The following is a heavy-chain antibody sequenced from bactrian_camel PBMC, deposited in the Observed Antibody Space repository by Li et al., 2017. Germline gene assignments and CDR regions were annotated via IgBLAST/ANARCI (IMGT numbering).Heavy chain of an antibody. D-gene: IGHD6*01. CDR2: INDIGTT. Sequence: PLVESGGDSVQTGGSLRLSCVASGDTNSTYCMGWFRQRPGEEREEVATINDIGTTTYADSVKGRFTISRDNAKNTVYLQMNSLKPEDTAVYYCVRDLIGISWSGGYWGQGTQVTVS. J-gene: IGHJ6*01. V-gene: IGHV3S53*01. CDR3: VRDLIGISWSGGY. CDR1: GDTNSTYC.